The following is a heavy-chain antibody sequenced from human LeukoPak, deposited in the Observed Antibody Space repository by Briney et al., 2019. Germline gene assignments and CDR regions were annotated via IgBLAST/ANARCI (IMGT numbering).Heavy chain of an antibody. J-gene: IGHJ5*02. CDR2: IDISSSST. CDR1: GFTFSDYT. Sequence: GGSLRLSCVASGFTFSDYTMNWVRQAPRKGLEWISYIDISSSSTYYADSVKGRFTISRDNAKNSLYLQMSSLRAEDTALYYCARGPPLFDPWGQGTLVTVSS. CDR3: ARGPPLFDP. V-gene: IGHV3-48*04.